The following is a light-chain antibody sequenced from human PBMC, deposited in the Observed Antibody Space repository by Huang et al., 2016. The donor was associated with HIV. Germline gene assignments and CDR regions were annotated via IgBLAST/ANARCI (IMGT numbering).Light chain of an antibody. J-gene: IGKJ3*01. CDR3: QQSYNSPPT. CDR1: QDIDNY. Sequence: DIQMTQSPSSLSASLRGRVTITCRASQDIDNYLNWYQHKLGKAPKLLIYVASDLQSGVPSRFSGSGSGTDFTLTINNLQPEDFATYYCQQSYNSPPTFGPGTKLDIK. CDR2: VAS. V-gene: IGKV1-39*01.